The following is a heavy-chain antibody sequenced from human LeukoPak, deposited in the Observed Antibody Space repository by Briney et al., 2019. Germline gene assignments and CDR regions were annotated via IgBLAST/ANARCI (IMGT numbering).Heavy chain of an antibody. CDR2: IYYSGST. D-gene: IGHD1-26*01. V-gene: IGHV4-39*01. J-gene: IGHJ2*01. Sequence: VKPSETLSLTCTVSGGSISSSSYYWGWIRQPPGKGLEWIGSIYYSGSTYYNPSLKSRVTISVDTSKNHFSLKLSSVTAADTAVYYCARQFRSLGSFNWYFDLWGRGTLVTVSS. CDR3: ARQFRSLGSFNWYFDL. CDR1: GGSISSSSYY.